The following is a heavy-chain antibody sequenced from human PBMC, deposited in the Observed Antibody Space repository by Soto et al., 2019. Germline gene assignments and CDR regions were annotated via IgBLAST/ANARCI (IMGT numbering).Heavy chain of an antibody. Sequence: GGSLRLSCAVSGFTLSSYSMNWVRQAPGKGLEWVSYISSSSRSIYYADSVKGRFTISRDNAKNSVYLQMNSLRAEDTALYYCAKENTGWYSNWGQGTLVTVSS. CDR2: ISSSSRSI. D-gene: IGHD6-19*01. J-gene: IGHJ4*02. CDR3: AKENTGWYSN. V-gene: IGHV3-48*01. CDR1: GFTLSSYS.